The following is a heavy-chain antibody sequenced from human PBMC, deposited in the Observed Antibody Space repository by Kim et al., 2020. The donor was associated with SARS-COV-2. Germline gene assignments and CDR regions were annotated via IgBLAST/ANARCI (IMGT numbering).Heavy chain of an antibody. CDR2: INTNTGNP. J-gene: IGHJ4*02. CDR3: ARGEGHSSWYYYNMGYYFDY. V-gene: IGHV7-4-1*02. Sequence: ASVKVSCKASEYTFTSYAMNWVRQAPGQGLEWMGWINTNTGNPTYAQGFTGRFVFSLDTSVSTAYLQISSLKAEDTAVYYCARGEGHSSWYYYNMGYYFDYWGQGTLVTVSS. CDR1: EYTFTSYA. D-gene: IGHD6-13*01.